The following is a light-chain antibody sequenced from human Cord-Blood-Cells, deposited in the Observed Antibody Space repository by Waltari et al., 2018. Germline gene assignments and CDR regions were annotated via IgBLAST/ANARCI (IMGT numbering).Light chain of an antibody. Sequence: QRVTISCTGSSSNIGAGYDVHWYQQLPGTAPKLLIYGNSNRPSGVPDRFSGSKSGTSASLAITGLQAEDEADCYCQSYDSSLSGPVVFGGGTKLTVL. CDR1: SSNIGAGYD. J-gene: IGLJ2*01. V-gene: IGLV1-40*01. CDR3: QSYDSSLSGPVV. CDR2: GNS.